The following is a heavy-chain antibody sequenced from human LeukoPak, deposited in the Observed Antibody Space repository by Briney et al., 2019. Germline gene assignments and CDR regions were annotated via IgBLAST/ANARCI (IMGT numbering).Heavy chain of an antibody. CDR2: IDNNGDNT. V-gene: IGHV3-64*01. Sequence: GGSLRLSCAASGFTVSSNYMTWVRQAPGKGLEYVSGIDNNGDNTFYANSVRGRFTISRDNSSNTLYLQMGSLSAEDMAVYYCASSPSPSFFGYCDYWGQGTLVTVSP. J-gene: IGHJ4*02. CDR1: GFTVSSNY. D-gene: IGHD3-3*01. CDR3: ASSPSPSFFGYCDY.